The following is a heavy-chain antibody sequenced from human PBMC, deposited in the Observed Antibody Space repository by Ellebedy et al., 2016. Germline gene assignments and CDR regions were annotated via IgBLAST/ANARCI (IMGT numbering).Heavy chain of an antibody. CDR2: IYYSGST. J-gene: IGHJ5*02. CDR3: ARGRMGLGSTSWNLISWFNP. V-gene: IGHV4-31*03. CDR1: GGSISSGGYY. Sequence: SETLSLTXTVSGGSISSGGYYWSWIRQHPGKGLEWIGYIYYSGSTYYNPSLKSRVTISVDTSKNQFSLKLSSVTAADTAVYYCARGRMGLGSTSWNLISWFNPWGQGTLVTVSS. D-gene: IGHD2-2*01.